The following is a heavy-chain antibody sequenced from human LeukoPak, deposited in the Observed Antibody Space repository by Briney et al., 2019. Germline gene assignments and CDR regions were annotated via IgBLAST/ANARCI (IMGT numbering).Heavy chain of an antibody. CDR3: ASTSWQNYFDY. J-gene: IGHJ4*02. CDR2: IIPIFGTA. CDR1: GGTFSSYA. V-gene: IGHV1-69*13. Sequence: ASVKVSCKASGGTFSSYAISWVRQAPGQGLEWMGGIIPIFGTANYAQKFQGRVTIIADESTSTAYMELSSLRSEDTAVYYCASTSWQNYFDYWGQGTLVTVSS.